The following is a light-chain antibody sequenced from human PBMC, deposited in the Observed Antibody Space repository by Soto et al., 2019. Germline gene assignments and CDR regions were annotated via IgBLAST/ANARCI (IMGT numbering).Light chain of an antibody. J-gene: IGKJ4*01. Sequence: MNQYTSSLSASVGDRVTITCQASHDISDYLNWYQYKPGEAPKLLIYDASKLEAGRPSRFSGRGSGTDFTFSISSLQPEDIATSYCQQYDNVPLTFGGGTKVDIK. CDR1: HDISDY. CDR3: QQYDNVPLT. CDR2: DAS. V-gene: IGKV1-33*01.